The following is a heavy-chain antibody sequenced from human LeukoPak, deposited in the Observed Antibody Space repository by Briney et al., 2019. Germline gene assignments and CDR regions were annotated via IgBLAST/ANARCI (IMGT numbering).Heavy chain of an antibody. CDR2: IYHSGST. Sequence: SETLSLTCAVSGGSISSSNWWSWVRQPPGKGLEWIGEIYHSGSTNYNPSLKSRVTISVDRSKNQFSLKLSSETAADTAVYYCARGTLQQLAFDYWGQGTLVTVSS. CDR1: GGSISSSNW. D-gene: IGHD6-13*01. CDR3: ARGTLQQLAFDY. J-gene: IGHJ4*02. V-gene: IGHV4-4*02.